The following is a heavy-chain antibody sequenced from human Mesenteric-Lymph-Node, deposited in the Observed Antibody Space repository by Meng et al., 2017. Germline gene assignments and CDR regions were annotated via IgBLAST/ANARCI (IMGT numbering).Heavy chain of an antibody. CDR3: ARGSIAALRAYYYYGMDV. J-gene: IGHJ6*02. CDR2: IIPIFGTA. Sequence: SVKVSCKASGGTFSSYAISWVRQAPGQGLEWMGGIIPIFGTANYAQKFQGRVTITADKSTSTAYMELSSLRSEDTAVYYCARGSIAALRAYYYYGMDVWGQGTTVTVSS. CDR1: GGTFSSYA. V-gene: IGHV1-69*06. D-gene: IGHD6-6*01.